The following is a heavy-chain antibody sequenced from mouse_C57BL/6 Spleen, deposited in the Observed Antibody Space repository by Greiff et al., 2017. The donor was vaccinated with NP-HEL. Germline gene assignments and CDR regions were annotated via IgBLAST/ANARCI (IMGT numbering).Heavy chain of an antibody. Sequence: VQLQQSGAELAKPGASVKLSCKASGYTFTSYWMHWVKQRPGQGLEWVGYINPSSGYTKYNQKFQDKATLTADNSSSTAYMQLSSLTYEYSAFYYCARPLYGSSFDYAMDYWGQGTSVTVSS. CDR1: GYTFTSYW. CDR3: ARPLYGSSFDYAMDY. V-gene: IGHV1-7*01. CDR2: INPSSGYT. J-gene: IGHJ4*01. D-gene: IGHD1-1*01.